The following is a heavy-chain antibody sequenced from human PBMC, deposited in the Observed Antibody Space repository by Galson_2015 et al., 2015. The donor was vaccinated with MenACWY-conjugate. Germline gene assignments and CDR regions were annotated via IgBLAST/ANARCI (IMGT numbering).Heavy chain of an antibody. V-gene: IGHV3-15*01. D-gene: IGHD2-21*01. CDR3: TTHKPDSWGGLLFHFYMDV. CDR1: AFTFSNAY. CDR2: IKSQTAGGKI. Sequence: SLRLSCAGSAFTFSNAYTSWVRQAPGKGLEWVGRIKSQTAGGKIDYVAPVKGRFTISRDDSKNTLYLQMNSLKIEDTAVYYCTTHKPDSWGGLLFHFYMDVWGKGTTVTVSS. J-gene: IGHJ6*03.